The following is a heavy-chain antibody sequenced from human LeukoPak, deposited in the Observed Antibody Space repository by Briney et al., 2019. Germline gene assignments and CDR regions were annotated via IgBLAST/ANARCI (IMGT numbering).Heavy chain of an antibody. CDR1: GFIFSSYA. D-gene: IGHD5-18*01. Sequence: PGGSLRLSCAASGFIFSSYAMSWARQAPGKGLEWVSAISGSGGSTYYADSVKGRFTISRDNSRNTLYLQMNSLRAEDTAVYYCAKRQYREFDYWGQGTLVTVSS. V-gene: IGHV3-23*01. CDR3: AKRQYREFDY. J-gene: IGHJ4*02. CDR2: ISGSGGST.